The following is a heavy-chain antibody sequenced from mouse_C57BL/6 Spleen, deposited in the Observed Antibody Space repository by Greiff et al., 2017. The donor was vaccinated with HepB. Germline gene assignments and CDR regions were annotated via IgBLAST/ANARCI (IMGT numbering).Heavy chain of an antibody. Sequence: VQLQQPGAELVMPGASVKLSCKASGYTFTSYWMHWVKQRPGQGLEWIGEIDPSDSYTNYNQKFKGKSTLTVDKSSSTAYMQLSSLTSEDSAVYYCARSRGKDYFDYWGQGTTLTVSS. CDR2: IDPSDSYT. CDR1: GYTFTSYW. V-gene: IGHV1-69*01. CDR3: ARSRGKDYFDY. J-gene: IGHJ2*01.